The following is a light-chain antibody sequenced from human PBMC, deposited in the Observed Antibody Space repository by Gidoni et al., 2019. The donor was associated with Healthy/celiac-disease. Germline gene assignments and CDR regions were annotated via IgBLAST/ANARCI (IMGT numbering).Light chain of an antibody. CDR1: KLGDKY. J-gene: IGLJ3*02. V-gene: IGLV3-1*01. CDR2: QDS. Sequence: SYELTQPPSVSVSPRQTASITCSGDKLGDKYACWYQQKPGQSPVLVIYQDSKRPSGIPERFSGSNSGNTATLTISGTQAMDEADYYCQAWDSSTPRVFGGGTKLTVL. CDR3: QAWDSSTPRV.